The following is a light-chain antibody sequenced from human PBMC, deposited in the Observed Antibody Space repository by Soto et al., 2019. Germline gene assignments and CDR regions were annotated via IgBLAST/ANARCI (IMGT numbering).Light chain of an antibody. CDR3: HQYGSSPKT. CDR2: GAS. V-gene: IGKV3-20*01. CDR1: QNIGSNS. J-gene: IGKJ1*01. Sequence: EVVLTQAPGTLSLSPGETATLSCRASQNIGSNSLAWYQHNPGQAPRLLIHGASSRATGIPDRFSGSGSGTHCTLTISRLEPEDFAVYYCHQYGSSPKTFGQGTKVDVK.